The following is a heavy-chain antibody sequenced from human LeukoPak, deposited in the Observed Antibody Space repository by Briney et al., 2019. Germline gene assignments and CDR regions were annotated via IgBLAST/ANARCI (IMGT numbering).Heavy chain of an antibody. V-gene: IGHV4-59*01. Sequence: SETLSLTCTVSGGSMSPYYWTWIRQPSGKGLEWIGYIYYSGSTKYNPSLKSRVTMSVDTSKNQFSLNLSSVTAADTAVYYCARVGYGSGWDFDYWGRGTLVSVSS. D-gene: IGHD6-19*01. J-gene: IGHJ4*02. CDR2: IYYSGST. CDR1: GGSMSPYY. CDR3: ARVGYGSGWDFDY.